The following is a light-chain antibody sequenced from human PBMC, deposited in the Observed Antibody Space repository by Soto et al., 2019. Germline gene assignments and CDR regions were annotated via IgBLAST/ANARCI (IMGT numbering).Light chain of an antibody. V-gene: IGKV1-5*01. J-gene: IGKJ1*01. Sequence: DIQMTQSPSTLSGSVGDRVTITCRASQTISSWLAWYQQKPGKAPTLLIYDASSLHSGVPSRFSGSGSGTEFTLTISSLQPDDFATYYCQQYNIYSWTFGQGTKVDIK. CDR1: QTISSW. CDR3: QQYNIYSWT. CDR2: DAS.